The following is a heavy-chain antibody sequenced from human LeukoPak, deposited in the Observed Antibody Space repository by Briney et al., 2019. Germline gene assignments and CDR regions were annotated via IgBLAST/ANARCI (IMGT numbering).Heavy chain of an antibody. CDR2: INHSGST. CDR1: GGSFSGYY. J-gene: IGHJ4*02. D-gene: IGHD3-10*01. CDR3: ASFLFGDPGGY. Sequence: SETLSLTCAVYGGSFSGYYWSWIRQPPGKGLEWIGEINHSGSTNYNPSLKSRVTISVDTAKNQFSLKLSSVTAADTAVYYCASFLFGDPGGYWGQGTLVTVSS. V-gene: IGHV4-34*01.